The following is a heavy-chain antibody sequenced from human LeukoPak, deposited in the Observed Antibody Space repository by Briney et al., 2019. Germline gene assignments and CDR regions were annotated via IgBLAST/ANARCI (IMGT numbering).Heavy chain of an antibody. CDR3: ANPGSGLDY. D-gene: IGHD2-15*01. Sequence: GGSLRLSCAASGFTFDDYAMHWVRQAPGKGLEWVSGISWNSGSIGYADSVKGRFTISRDNSKNTLYLQMNSLRAEDTAVYYCANPGSGLDYWGQGTLVTVSS. CDR1: GFTFDDYA. J-gene: IGHJ4*02. V-gene: IGHV3-9*01. CDR2: ISWNSGSI.